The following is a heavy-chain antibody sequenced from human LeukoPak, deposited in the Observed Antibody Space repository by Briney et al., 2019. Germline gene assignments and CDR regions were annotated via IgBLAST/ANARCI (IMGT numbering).Heavy chain of an antibody. D-gene: IGHD2-8*02. Sequence: PGGSLRLSCAASGFTFSNAWMSWVRQAPGKGLEWVGRIKSKGDSGTTDYAAAVKGRFTISRDDSKNTLYLQVNSLKTEDTAVYYCTRLVAAHGWFFDYWGQGTLVTVSS. CDR3: TRLVAAHGWFFDY. CDR2: IKSKGDSGTT. CDR1: GFTFSNAW. V-gene: IGHV3-15*01. J-gene: IGHJ4*02.